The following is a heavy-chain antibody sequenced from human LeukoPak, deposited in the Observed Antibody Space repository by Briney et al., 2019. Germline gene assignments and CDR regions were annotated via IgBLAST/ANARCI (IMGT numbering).Heavy chain of an antibody. Sequence: GGSLRLSCAASGFIVRDYSMSWLRQGPGKGPESISYISRSGGIIDYADAVKGRFTISRDSAKNSLYLQMKSLRAEDTGVYYCVREGESYSDTSGYQIDYWGQGTLVTVSS. CDR2: ISRSGGII. J-gene: IGHJ4*02. CDR1: GFIVRDYS. V-gene: IGHV3-11*04. CDR3: VREGESYSDTSGYQIDY. D-gene: IGHD3-22*01.